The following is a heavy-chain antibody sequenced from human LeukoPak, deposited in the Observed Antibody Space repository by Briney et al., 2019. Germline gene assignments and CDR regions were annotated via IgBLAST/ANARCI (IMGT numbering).Heavy chain of an antibody. CDR1: PHTFTFSV. J-gene: IGHJ3*02. D-gene: IGHD3-3*01. CDR3: ASIFLESPLDAFDI. CDR2: ISAYNGNT. Sequence: ASVKCSSKVWPHTFTFSVTGSGRHAPGQGLEWMGWISAYNGNTNYAQKLQGRVTMTTDTSTSTAYMEERSLRSDDTAVYYCASIFLESPLDAFDIWGQGTMVTVSS. V-gene: IGHV1-18*01.